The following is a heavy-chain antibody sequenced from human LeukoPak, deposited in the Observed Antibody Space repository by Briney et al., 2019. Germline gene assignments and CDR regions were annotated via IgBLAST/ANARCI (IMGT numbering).Heavy chain of an antibody. CDR3: ARRGSGASLEYYFDL. V-gene: IGHV4-59*08. J-gene: IGHJ2*01. CDR1: GGSISSYY. D-gene: IGHD1-14*01. CDR2: IYYSGNT. Sequence: PSETLSLTCTVSGGSISSYYWSWIRQPPGKGLEYIGYIYYSGNTNSNPSLNSRFTISVDTSKNQFSLKLSSVTAADTAVYYCARRGSGASLEYYFDLWGRGTLVTVSS.